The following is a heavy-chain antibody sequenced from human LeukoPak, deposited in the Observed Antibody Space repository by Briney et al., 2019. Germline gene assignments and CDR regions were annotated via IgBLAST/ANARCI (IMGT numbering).Heavy chain of an antibody. CDR1: GFTFSSYA. J-gene: IGHJ6*03. CDR3: AKSTCSSTSCYQGEVYYYYMDV. V-gene: IGHV3-23*01. D-gene: IGHD2-2*01. Sequence: GGSLRLSCAASGFTFSSYAVSWIRQAPGKGLEWVSAISGSGGSTYYADSVKGRFTISRDNSKNTLYLQMNSLRAEDTAVYYCAKSTCSSTSCYQGEVYYYYMDVWGKGTTVTVSS. CDR2: ISGSGGST.